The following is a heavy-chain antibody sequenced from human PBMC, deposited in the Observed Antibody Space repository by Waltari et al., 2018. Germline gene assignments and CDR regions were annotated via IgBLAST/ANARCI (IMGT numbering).Heavy chain of an antibody. Sequence: EVQLAESGGGLVQPGGSLRLSCAASGFTFSSYWMHWVRQAPGKGLVWVARINSDGRSTDYADSVKGRFTISRDNAKNTLYLQMNTLRAEDTAVYYCARVVGATLFDYWGQGTLVTASS. J-gene: IGHJ4*02. V-gene: IGHV3-74*01. CDR3: ARVVGATLFDY. CDR1: GFTFSSYW. CDR2: INSDGRST. D-gene: IGHD1-26*01.